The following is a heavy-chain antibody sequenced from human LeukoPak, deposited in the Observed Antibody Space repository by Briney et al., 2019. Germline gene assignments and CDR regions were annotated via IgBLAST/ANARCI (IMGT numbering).Heavy chain of an antibody. Sequence: SETLSLTCTVSGGSISSYYWSWIRQPPGKGLEWIGYIYYSGSTNYNPSLKSRVTISVDTSKNQFSLKLSSVTAADTAVYYCARGKRDLYGDPAGIDYWGQGTLVTVSS. CDR1: GGSISSYY. V-gene: IGHV4-59*01. CDR3: ARGKRDLYGDPAGIDY. D-gene: IGHD4-17*01. CDR2: IYYSGST. J-gene: IGHJ4*02.